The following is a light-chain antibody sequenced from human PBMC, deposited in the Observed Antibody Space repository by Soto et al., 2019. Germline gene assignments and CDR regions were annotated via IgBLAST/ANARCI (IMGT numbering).Light chain of an antibody. J-gene: IGKJ5*01. V-gene: IGKV3-20*01. CDR2: GAS. CDR1: QSVPNNF. CDR3: QQDGSSLIT. Sequence: ILLALSSGAPCLSPGERATVSCRPSQSVPNNFLGWYQQKPGQAPRLLIYGASKRATGIPDRFSGSGSGTDFTVTISRLQPEDFAMYYCQQDGSSLITFGQGTRLEIK.